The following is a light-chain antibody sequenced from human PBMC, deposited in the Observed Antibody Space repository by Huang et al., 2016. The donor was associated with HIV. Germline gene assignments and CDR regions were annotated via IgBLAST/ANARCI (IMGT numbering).Light chain of an antibody. CDR1: QIISSAL. Sequence: EALLTQSPDTLSLSPGERATLSCRASQIISSALVALYQQTPGPAPRLLIYGSSNRATGIPDRFSVSGSWTDFTLIISSLEPEDFAVYYCQQYGYSPLFTFGPGTKVDIK. CDR3: QQYGYSPLFT. J-gene: IGKJ3*01. V-gene: IGKV3-20*01. CDR2: GSS.